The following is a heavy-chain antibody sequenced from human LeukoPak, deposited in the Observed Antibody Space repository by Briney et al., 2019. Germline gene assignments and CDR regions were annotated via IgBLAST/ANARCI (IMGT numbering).Heavy chain of an antibody. CDR1: GYTFTSYG. V-gene: IGHV1-18*01. D-gene: IGHD6-13*01. J-gene: IGHJ4*02. CDR3: ARDVYSSSWYYFDY. CDR2: ISAYNGNT. Sequence: EASVKVSCKASGYTFTSYGISWVRQAPGQGLEWMGWISAYNGNTNYAQKLQGRVTMTTDTSTSTAYMELRSLRSDDTAVYYCARDVYSSSWYYFDYWGQGTLVTVSS.